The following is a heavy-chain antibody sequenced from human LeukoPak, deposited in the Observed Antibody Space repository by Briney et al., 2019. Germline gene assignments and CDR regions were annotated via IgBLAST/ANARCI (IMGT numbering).Heavy chain of an antibody. CDR1: GGSIRSGDYY. J-gene: IGHJ4*02. D-gene: IGHD2-2*01. CDR2: IYYSGST. Sequence: SETLSLTCTVSGGSIRSGDYYWSWIRRPPGKGLEWIGYIYYSGSTYYNPSLKSRVTISLDTSKNQFSLKLSSVTAADTAVYYCARAVCSNVGSTSCCFDYWGQGTLVTVSS. V-gene: IGHV4-30-4*08. CDR3: ARAVCSNVGSTSCCFDY.